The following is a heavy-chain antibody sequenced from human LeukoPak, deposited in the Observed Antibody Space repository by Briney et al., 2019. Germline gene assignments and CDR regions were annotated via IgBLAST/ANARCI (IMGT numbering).Heavy chain of an antibody. CDR3: ATAEIYYYGSGSYDY. CDR1: GFTFSSYS. Sequence: PGGSLRLSCAASGFTFSSYSMNWVRQAPGKGLEWVSYISSSSSTIYYADSVKGRFTISRDNAKNSLYLQMNSLRDEDTAVYYCATAEIYYYGSGSYDYWGRGTLVTVSS. V-gene: IGHV3-48*02. D-gene: IGHD3-10*01. CDR2: ISSSSSTI. J-gene: IGHJ4*02.